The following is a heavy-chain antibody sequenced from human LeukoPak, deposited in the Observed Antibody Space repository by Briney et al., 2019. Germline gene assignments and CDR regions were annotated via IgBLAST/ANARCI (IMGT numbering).Heavy chain of an antibody. CDR2: ISASSDST. V-gene: IGHV3-23*01. J-gene: IGHJ4*02. Sequence: PGGSLRLSCAASGFTFSTYAMSWVRQAPGKGLDWVSGISASSDSTYYAASVKGRFTISRDNSKNTLYLQTSSLGAADTAVYYCAKDRAGYSGARGFDCWGQGTLVTVSS. D-gene: IGHD5-12*01. CDR1: GFTFSTYA. CDR3: AKDRAGYSGARGFDC.